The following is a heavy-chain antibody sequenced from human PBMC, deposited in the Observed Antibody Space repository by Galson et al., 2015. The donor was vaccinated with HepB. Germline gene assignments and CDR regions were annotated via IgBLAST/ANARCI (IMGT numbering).Heavy chain of an antibody. D-gene: IGHD2-8*02. J-gene: IGHJ3*02. V-gene: IGHV3-21*06. CDR3: ARDLLMGHTRGIFDI. Sequence: SLRLSCAASRFTFSSYSMNWVRQSPGKGLEWVSAISGSSDYLYYADSVRGRFTISRDNTKNSLYLQMNGLRADDTALYYCARDLLMGHTRGIFDIWGQGTPVAVSS. CDR2: ISGSSDYL. CDR1: RFTFSSYS.